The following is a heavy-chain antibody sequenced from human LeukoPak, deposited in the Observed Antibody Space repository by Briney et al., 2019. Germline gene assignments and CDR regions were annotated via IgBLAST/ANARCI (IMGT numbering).Heavy chain of an antibody. CDR1: GGSISSGGYY. V-gene: IGHV4-31*03. CDR3: ARIGSSGWYEDYFDY. D-gene: IGHD6-19*01. CDR2: IYYSGST. J-gene: IGHJ4*02. Sequence: SETLSLTCTVSGGSISSGGYYWSWIRQHPGKGLEWIGYIYYSGSTHYNPSLKSRVTISVDTSKNQFSLKLSSVTAADTAVYYCARIGSSGWYEDYFDYWGQGTLVTVSS.